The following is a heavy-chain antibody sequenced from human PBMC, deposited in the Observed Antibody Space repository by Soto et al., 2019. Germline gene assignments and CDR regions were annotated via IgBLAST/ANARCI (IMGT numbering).Heavy chain of an antibody. CDR2: INPNSGGT. D-gene: IGHD1-26*01. CDR3: ARYGRVGATPTAFDY. CDR1: GYTFTGYY. V-gene: IGHV1-2*02. J-gene: IGHJ4*02. Sequence: RASVKVSCKAFGYTFTGYYMHWVRQAPGQGLEWMGWINPNSGGTNYAQKFQGRVTMTRDTSISTAYMELSRLRSDDTAVYYCARYGRVGATPTAFDYWGQGTLVTVSS.